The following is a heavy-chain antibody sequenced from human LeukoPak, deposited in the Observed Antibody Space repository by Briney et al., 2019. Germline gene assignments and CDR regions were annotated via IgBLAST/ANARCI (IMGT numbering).Heavy chain of an antibody. V-gene: IGHV3-48*02. D-gene: IGHD3-10*01. Sequence: PGGSLRLSCAVSGFTFGSYTMNWVRQAPGKGLEWVSHISSTSTTYYADSVKGRFTTSRDNAKNLLYLQMNSLRDEDTAVYYCAAAGDYWGHGTLVTVSS. CDR3: AAAGDY. J-gene: IGHJ4*01. CDR1: GFTFGSYT. CDR2: ISSTSTT.